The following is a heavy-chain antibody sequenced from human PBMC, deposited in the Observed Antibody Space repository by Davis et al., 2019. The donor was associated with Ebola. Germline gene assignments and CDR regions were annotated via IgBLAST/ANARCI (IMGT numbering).Heavy chain of an antibody. Sequence: PGGSLRLSCAASGFTFTRYWMNWVRQAPGKGLEWVANIKEDGSERYYVDSVKGRFTISRDNAKNSLYLQMNSLRAEDTAVYYCARGLTAVATPDYWGQGTLVTVSS. J-gene: IGHJ4*02. D-gene: IGHD2-15*01. V-gene: IGHV3-7*03. CDR2: IKEDGSER. CDR3: ARGLTAVATPDY. CDR1: GFTFTRYW.